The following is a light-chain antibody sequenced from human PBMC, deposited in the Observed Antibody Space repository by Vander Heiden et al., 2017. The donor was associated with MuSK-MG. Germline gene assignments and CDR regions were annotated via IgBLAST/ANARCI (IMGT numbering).Light chain of an antibody. J-gene: IGKJ2*01. CDR2: AAS. Sequence: DIQMTETPSARAASVGDRVTITCRASQDIENFLAWFQQTPGKVPKRLIYAASNLQRGVPSRFSGSGSGTEFTLTISSMQPEDFATYFCRQNYKYPHTFGQGSKLEI. CDR1: QDIENF. CDR3: RQNYKYPHT. V-gene: IGKV1-17*03.